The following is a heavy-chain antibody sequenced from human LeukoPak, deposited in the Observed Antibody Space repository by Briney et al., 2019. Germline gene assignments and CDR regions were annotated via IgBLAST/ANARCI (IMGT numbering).Heavy chain of an antibody. CDR3: ARASRYYGSGSYYGMDV. D-gene: IGHD3-10*01. CDR2: INGDGRNI. Sequence: GGSLRLSCVASGFTFSSYWMHWVRQDPRKGLVWVSRINGDGRNINYADSVRGRFTISRDNAMNTLYLQMNSLRAEDTALYHCARASRYYGSGSYYGMDVWGQGTTVTVSS. J-gene: IGHJ6*02. V-gene: IGHV3-74*01. CDR1: GFTFSSYW.